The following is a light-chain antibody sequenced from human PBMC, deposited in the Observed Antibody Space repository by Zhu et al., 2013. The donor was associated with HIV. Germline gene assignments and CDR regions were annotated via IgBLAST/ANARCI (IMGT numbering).Light chain of an antibody. CDR2: EVT. CDR3: CSYAGSSTYV. J-gene: IGLJ1*01. CDR1: SNDIGFYNY. V-gene: IGLV2-23*02. Sequence: QSALTQPASVSGSPGQSITISCTGSSNDIGFYNYVSWYQQHPGKAPKLILYEVTKRASGISARFSGSKSGNTASLTISGLQAEDEADYYCCSYAGSSTYVFGTGTKVTVL.